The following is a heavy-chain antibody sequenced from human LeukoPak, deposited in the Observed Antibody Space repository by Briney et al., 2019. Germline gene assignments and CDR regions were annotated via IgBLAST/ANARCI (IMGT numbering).Heavy chain of an antibody. J-gene: IGHJ6*03. CDR1: GGSFSGYY. D-gene: IGHD5-18*01. CDR3: ARGGYSYGYYYYYYMDV. V-gene: IGHV4-34*01. Sequence: SETLSLTCAVYGGSFSGYYWSWIRQPPGKGLEWIGEINHSGSTNYNPSLKSRVTISVDTSKNQFSLKLSSVTAADTAVYYCARGGYSYGYYYYYYMDVWGKGTTVTVSS. CDR2: INHSGST.